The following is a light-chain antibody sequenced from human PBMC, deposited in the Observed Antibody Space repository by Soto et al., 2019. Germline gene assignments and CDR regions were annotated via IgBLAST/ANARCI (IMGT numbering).Light chain of an antibody. J-gene: IGKJ5*01. CDR2: DAS. CDR1: QSVSSY. CDR3: QQRSSWPT. Sequence: EIVLTQSPSTLSLSPGERATLSCRASQSVSSYLAWYQQKPGQAPRLLIYDASNRATGIPTRFSGSGSGTDFNLIISSLEPEDFAVYYCQQRSSWPTFGHGTRLEI. V-gene: IGKV3-11*01.